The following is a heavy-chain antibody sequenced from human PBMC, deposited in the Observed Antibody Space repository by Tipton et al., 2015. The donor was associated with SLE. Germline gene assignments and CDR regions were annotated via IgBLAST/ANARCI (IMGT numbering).Heavy chain of an antibody. D-gene: IGHD5-18*01. CDR2: IEPNSGDT. CDR3: ARDRDTAKVFID. Sequence: QLVQSGAEVRKPGASVKVSCKASAYTFTDFYIHWVRQAPGQRLEWMGWIEPNSGDTWYAQKFQGRVTMTRDTSIGTAYMDLSRLRSDDTAVYYCARDRDTAKVFIDWGQGTLVTVSS. CDR1: AYTFTDFY. V-gene: IGHV1-2*02. J-gene: IGHJ4*02.